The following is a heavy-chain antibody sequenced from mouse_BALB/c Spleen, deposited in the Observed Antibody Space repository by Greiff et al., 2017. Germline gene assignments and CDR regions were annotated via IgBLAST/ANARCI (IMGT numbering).Heavy chain of an antibody. D-gene: IGHD2-14*01. CDR2: ISYSGST. Sequence: EVKLQESGPGLVKPSQSLSLTCTVTGYSITSDYAWNWIRQFPGNKLEWMGYISYSGSTSYNPSLKSRISITRDTSKNQFFLQLNSVTTEDTATYYCARGYRYDGYFDYWGQGTTLTVSS. CDR3: ARGYRYDGYFDY. CDR1: GYSITSDYA. V-gene: IGHV3-2*02. J-gene: IGHJ2*01.